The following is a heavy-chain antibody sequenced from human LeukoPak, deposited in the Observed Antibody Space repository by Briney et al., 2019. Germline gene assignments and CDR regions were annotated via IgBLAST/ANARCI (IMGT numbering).Heavy chain of an antibody. CDR2: ISYDGSNK. V-gene: IGHV3-30-3*01. Sequence: GGSLRLSCAASGSTFSSYAMHWVRQAPGKGLEWVAVISYDGSNKYYADSVKGRFTISRDNSKNTLYLQMNSLRAEDTAVYYCAGYCSGGSCSDNLDYWGQGTLVTVSS. CDR1: GSTFSSYA. J-gene: IGHJ4*02. D-gene: IGHD2-15*01. CDR3: AGYCSGGSCSDNLDY.